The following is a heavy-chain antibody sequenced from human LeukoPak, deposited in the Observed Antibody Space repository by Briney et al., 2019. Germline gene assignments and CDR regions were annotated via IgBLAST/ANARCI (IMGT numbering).Heavy chain of an antibody. Sequence: ASVKVPCKASGYTFTSYGISWVRQAPGQGLEWMGWISAYNGNTNYAQKLQGRVTMTTDTSTSTAYMELRSLRSDDTAVYYCARVVVVAAPTGWFDPWGQGTLVTVSS. CDR2: ISAYNGNT. CDR1: GYTFTSYG. CDR3: ARVVVVAAPTGWFDP. D-gene: IGHD2-15*01. J-gene: IGHJ5*02. V-gene: IGHV1-18*01.